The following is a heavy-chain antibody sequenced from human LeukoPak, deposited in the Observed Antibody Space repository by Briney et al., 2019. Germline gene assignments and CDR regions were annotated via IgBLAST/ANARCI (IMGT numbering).Heavy chain of an antibody. CDR3: ARDSVAGSYWYFDL. CDR2: IYSGGST. V-gene: IGHV3-66*01. Sequence: PGGSLRLSCAASGFTVSSNYMSWVRQAPGKGLEWVSVIYSGGSTYYADSVKGRFTISRDNSKNTLYLQMNSLRAEDTAVHYCARDSVAGSYWYFDLWGRGTLVTVSS. CDR1: GFTVSSNY. D-gene: IGHD6-19*01. J-gene: IGHJ2*01.